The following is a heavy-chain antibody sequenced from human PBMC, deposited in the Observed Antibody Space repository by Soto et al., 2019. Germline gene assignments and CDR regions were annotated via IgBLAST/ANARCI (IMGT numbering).Heavy chain of an antibody. CDR2: ISAYNGNT. CDR3: ARAETYYDILTGYYKGTYSFDY. Sequence: ASVKVSCKASGYTFTSYGISWVRQAPGQGLEWMGWISAYNGNTNYAQKLQGRVTMTTDTSTSTAYMELRSLRSDDTAVYYCARAETYYDILTGYYKGTYSFDYWGQGTLVTVSS. V-gene: IGHV1-18*01. D-gene: IGHD3-9*01. CDR1: GYTFTSYG. J-gene: IGHJ4*02.